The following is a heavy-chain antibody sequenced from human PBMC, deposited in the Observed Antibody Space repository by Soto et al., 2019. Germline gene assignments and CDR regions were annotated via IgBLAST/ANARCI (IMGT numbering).Heavy chain of an antibody. CDR3: AKGYYYDRSGYDY. CDR2: ISGSGGST. CDR1: GFTFSRYS. Sequence: GSLILSCAASGFTFSRYSMIWVLQAPGKGLEWVSAISGSGGSTYYADSVKGRFTISRDNSKNTLYLQMNSLRAEDTAVYYCAKGYYYDRSGYDYWGQGTMVTVSS. D-gene: IGHD3-22*01. J-gene: IGHJ4*02. V-gene: IGHV3-23*01.